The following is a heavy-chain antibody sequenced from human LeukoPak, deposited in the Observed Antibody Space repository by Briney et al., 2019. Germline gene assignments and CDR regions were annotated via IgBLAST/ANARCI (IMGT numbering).Heavy chain of an antibody. CDR3: ARVFRGAVTSNWFDP. CDR1: GGSINGYY. J-gene: IGHJ5*02. D-gene: IGHD4-17*01. CDR2: ISDSGST. Sequence: SETLSLICTVSGGSINGYYWTWIRQPPGKGLEWIGYISDSGSTNYNPSLKSRVTMSVDPSNTEFSLRLNSVTAADTAVYYCARVFRGAVTSNWFDPWGQGTLVTVSS. V-gene: IGHV4-59*01.